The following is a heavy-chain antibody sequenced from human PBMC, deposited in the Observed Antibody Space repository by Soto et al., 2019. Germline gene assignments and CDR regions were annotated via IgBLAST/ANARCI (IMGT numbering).Heavy chain of an antibody. CDR3: ARTSYYDSSGYYGMDV. J-gene: IGHJ6*02. CDR2: IHHSGST. V-gene: IGHV4-4*02. CDR1: AGSISSRNW. Sequence: SETLSLTCAVSAGSISSRNWWTWVRQSPGKGLEWIGEIHHSGSTNYNPSLKSRVTISVDNSKNQFSLKLTSVTAADTAVYYCARTSYYDSSGYYGMDVWGQGTTVTVSS. D-gene: IGHD3-22*01.